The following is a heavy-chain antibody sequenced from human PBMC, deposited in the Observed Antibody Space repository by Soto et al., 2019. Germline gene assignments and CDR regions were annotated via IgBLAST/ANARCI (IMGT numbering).Heavy chain of an antibody. V-gene: IGHV3-66*01. D-gene: IGHD2-21*02. CDR3: AREMTAARGGS. J-gene: IGHJ5*02. CDR2: MYSGGTT. CDR1: GFTVRSSY. Sequence: EVQVVESGGGLVQPGGSLRLSCAASGFTVRSSYMSWVRQAPGKGLEWVSSMYSGGTTYYADSVRGRFSISRVNSKNTLFLQMNSVRAEDTAVYYCAREMTAARGGSWGQGALVIVSS.